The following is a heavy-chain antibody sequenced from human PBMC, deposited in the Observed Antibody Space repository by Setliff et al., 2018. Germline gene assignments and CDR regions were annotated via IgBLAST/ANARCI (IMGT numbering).Heavy chain of an antibody. CDR1: GGSISSDNYL. CDR3: AREVDKPRQGSDAFDI. Sequence: PSETLSLTCTVSGGSISSDNYLWSWIRQHPEKGLEWIAYIHYNGNSYYNPSLQSRATISVDTSKNQFSLKLNSVTAADTAVYFCAREVDKPRQGSDAFDIWGQGTMVTVSS. D-gene: IGHD6-6*01. V-gene: IGHV4-31*02. J-gene: IGHJ3*02. CDR2: IHYNGNS.